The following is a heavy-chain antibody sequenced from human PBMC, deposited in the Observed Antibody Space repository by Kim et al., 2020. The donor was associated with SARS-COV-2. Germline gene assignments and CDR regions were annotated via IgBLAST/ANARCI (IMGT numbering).Heavy chain of an antibody. CDR1: GFTFSSYA. CDR2: ISYDGSNK. J-gene: IGHJ4*02. D-gene: IGHD6-13*01. V-gene: IGHV3-30-3*01. Sequence: WGSLRLSCAASGFTFSSYAMHWVRQAPGKGLEWVAVISYDGSNKYYADSVKGRFTISRDNSKNTLYLQMNSLRAEDTAVYYCAGRQLVLDYWGQGTLVTVSS. CDR3: AGRQLVLDY.